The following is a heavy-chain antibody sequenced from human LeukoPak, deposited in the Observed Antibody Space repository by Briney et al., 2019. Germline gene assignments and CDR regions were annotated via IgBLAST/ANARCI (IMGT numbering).Heavy chain of an antibody. D-gene: IGHD3-3*01. Sequence: PGGSLRLSCAASGFTFSSYSMNWVRQAPGKGLEWVSSISSSSYIYYADSVRGRFTISRDNAKNSLYLQMNSLRAEDTAVYYCALYDFWSGYYKIDYWGQGTLVTVSS. V-gene: IGHV3-21*01. CDR1: GFTFSSYS. J-gene: IGHJ4*02. CDR2: ISSSSYI. CDR3: ALYDFWSGYYKIDY.